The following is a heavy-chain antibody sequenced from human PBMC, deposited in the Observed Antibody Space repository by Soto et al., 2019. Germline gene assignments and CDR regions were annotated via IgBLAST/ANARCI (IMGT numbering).Heavy chain of an antibody. D-gene: IGHD2-8*01. CDR2: ISSSSSTI. Sequence: GGSLRLSCAASGFTFSSYSMNWVRQAPGKGLEWVSYISSSSSTIYYAESVKGRFAISRDNAKNSLYLQMNSLRAEDTAVYYCASLEYCSNGVCYLGYYYYYMDVWGKGTTVTVSS. V-gene: IGHV3-48*01. CDR3: ASLEYCSNGVCYLGYYYYYMDV. CDR1: GFTFSSYS. J-gene: IGHJ6*03.